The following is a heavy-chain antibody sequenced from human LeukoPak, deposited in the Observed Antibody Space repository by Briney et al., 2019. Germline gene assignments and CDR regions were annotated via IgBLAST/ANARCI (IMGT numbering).Heavy chain of an antibody. J-gene: IGHJ4*02. CDR1: GGSISSYY. D-gene: IGHD6-13*01. Sequence: SETLSLTCTASGGSISSYYWSWIRQPPGKGLEWIGYIYYSGSTNYNPSLKSRVTISVDTSKNQFSLKLSSVTAADTAVYYCARGGIAAAGPLDYWGQGTLVTVSS. V-gene: IGHV4-59*01. CDR3: ARGGIAAAGPLDY. CDR2: IYYSGST.